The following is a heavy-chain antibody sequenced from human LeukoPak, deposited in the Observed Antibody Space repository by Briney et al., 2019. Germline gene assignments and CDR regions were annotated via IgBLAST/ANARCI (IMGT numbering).Heavy chain of an antibody. Sequence: SETLSLTCTVSGGSISSYYWSWIRQPAGRGLEWIGRIYTSGSTNYNPSLKSRVTMSVDTSKNQFSLKLSSVTAADTAVYYCARDLVDIVATDQAFDIWGQGTMVTVSS. J-gene: IGHJ3*02. D-gene: IGHD5-12*01. CDR1: GGSISSYY. CDR3: ARDLVDIVATDQAFDI. CDR2: IYTSGST. V-gene: IGHV4-4*07.